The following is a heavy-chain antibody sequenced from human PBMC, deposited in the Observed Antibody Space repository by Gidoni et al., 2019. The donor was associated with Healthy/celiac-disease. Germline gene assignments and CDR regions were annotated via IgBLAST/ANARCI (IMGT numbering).Heavy chain of an antibody. V-gene: IGHV3-9*01. D-gene: IGHD3-22*01. CDR1: GFPFDDYA. CDR3: AKGIDSSGYYFDY. J-gene: IGHJ4*02. Sequence: EVQLVESGGGLVQPGRSLRLSCAASGFPFDDYARHWVRQAPGKGLEGVSGISWNSGSIGYADSVKGRFTISRDNAKNSLYLQMNSLRAEDTALYYCAKGIDSSGYYFDYWGQGTLVTVSS. CDR2: ISWNSGSI.